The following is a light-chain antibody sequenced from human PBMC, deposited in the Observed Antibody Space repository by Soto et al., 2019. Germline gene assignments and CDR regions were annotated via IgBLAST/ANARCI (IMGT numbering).Light chain of an antibody. J-gene: IGKJ1*01. CDR2: HAS. V-gene: IGKV3-20*01. CDR3: QQYGSSRT. Sequence: IVLTQSAGTLSLCPGERATLSCRASQSVSSSYLAWYQQKPGQAPRLFIYHASRRATGIPDRFSGSGSGTDFTHTISRLEPEDFAVYYCQQYGSSRTFGQGTKVEIK. CDR1: QSVSSSY.